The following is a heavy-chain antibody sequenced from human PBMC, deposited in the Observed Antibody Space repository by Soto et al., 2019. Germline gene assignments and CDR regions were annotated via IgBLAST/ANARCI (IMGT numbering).Heavy chain of an antibody. J-gene: IGHJ3*02. CDR2: INTDGGSS. V-gene: IGHV3-74*03. CDR3: AREAGYCSRTSCYRRAFDT. CDR1: GFTFSGHW. D-gene: IGHD2-2*01. Sequence: EVQLVESGGDLVQPGGSLRLSCAASGFTFSGHWMHWVRQVPGKGLEWVSRINTDGGSSAYADSVKGQFTISRDNAKNTLYLQMHGLRAEDTAVYYCAREAGYCSRTSCYRRAFDTWGQGTTVTVSS.